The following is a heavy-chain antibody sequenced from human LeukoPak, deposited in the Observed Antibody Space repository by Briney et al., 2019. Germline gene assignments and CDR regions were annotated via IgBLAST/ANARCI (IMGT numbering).Heavy chain of an antibody. CDR1: GFTFSSYG. V-gene: IGHV3-30*02. CDR2: IRYDGSNK. CDR3: ARAKRNGFDI. J-gene: IGHJ3*02. Sequence: GGSLRLSCAASGFTFSSYGMHWVRQAPGKGLEWVAFIRYDGSNKYYADSVKGRFTISRDNSKNTLYLQMNSLRAGDTAVYYCARAKRNGFDIWGQGTMVTVSS.